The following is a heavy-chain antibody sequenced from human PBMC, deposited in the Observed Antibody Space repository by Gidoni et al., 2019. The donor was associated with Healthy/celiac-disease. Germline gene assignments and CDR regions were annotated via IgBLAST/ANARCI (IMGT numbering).Heavy chain of an antibody. Sequence: EVQLVESGGGLVKPGWSLRLSCAASGFTFSNAWMSWVRQAPGKGLEWVGRIKSKTDGGTTDYAAPVKGRFTISRDDSKNTLYLQMNSLKTEDTAVYYCTSLGELSPFDYWGQGTLVTVSS. J-gene: IGHJ4*02. CDR3: TSLGELSPFDY. CDR1: GFTFSNAW. CDR2: IKSKTDGGTT. D-gene: IGHD3-16*02. V-gene: IGHV3-15*01.